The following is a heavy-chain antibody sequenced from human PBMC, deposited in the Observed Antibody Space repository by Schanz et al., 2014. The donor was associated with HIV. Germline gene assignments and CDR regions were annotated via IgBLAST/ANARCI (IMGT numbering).Heavy chain of an antibody. CDR3: ARDPYCRTTSCYSTAFDL. J-gene: IGHJ3*01. V-gene: IGHV3-11*04. D-gene: IGHD2-2*01. Sequence: VQLLESGGGLVQPGGSLRLSCAASGFTFSDYYMSWIRQAPGKGLEWVSYISSSGSTIYYADSVKGRFTMSRDNAKNFLYLQMDSLRAEDTALYYCARDPYCRTTSCYSTAFDLWGQGTLVTVSS. CDR1: GFTFSDYY. CDR2: ISSSGSTI.